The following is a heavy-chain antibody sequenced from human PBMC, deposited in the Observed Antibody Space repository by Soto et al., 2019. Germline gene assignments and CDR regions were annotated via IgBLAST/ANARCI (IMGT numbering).Heavy chain of an antibody. CDR2: INPNSGAT. J-gene: IGHJ6*02. CDR3: ARDPGQLNYYGMDV. V-gene: IGHV1-2*02. D-gene: IGHD6-6*01. Sequence: ASVKVSCKASGYTFTGHYIHWVRQAPGQGLEWMGWINPNSGATRYAQKFQGRVTMTRDTSISTAYMEASKLRSDDTAVYSCARDPGQLNYYGMDVWGRGTTVTVSS. CDR1: GYTFTGHY.